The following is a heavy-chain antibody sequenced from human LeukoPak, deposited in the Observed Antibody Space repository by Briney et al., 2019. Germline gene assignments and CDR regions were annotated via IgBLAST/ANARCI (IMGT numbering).Heavy chain of an antibody. D-gene: IGHD3-10*01. J-gene: IGHJ5*02. CDR2: IHYTGST. V-gene: IGHV4-38-2*02. CDR1: GYSISSGYY. CDR3: ARVTMVGGSDP. Sequence: SETLSLTCTVSGYSISSGYYWAWIRQPPGKGLECIGNIHYTGSTYYTPSLKSRVTISLDTSKNQFSLKLSSVTAADTAVYYCARVTMVGGSDPWGQGTLVTVSS.